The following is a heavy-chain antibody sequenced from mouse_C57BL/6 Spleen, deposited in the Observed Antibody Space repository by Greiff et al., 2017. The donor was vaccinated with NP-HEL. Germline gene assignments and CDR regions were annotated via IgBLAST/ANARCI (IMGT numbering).Heavy chain of an antibody. D-gene: IGHD2-4*01. CDR1: GYAFSSYW. V-gene: IGHV1-80*01. CDR3: ARKRKGLGGAMDY. CDR2: IYPGDGDT. Sequence: QVQLKQSGAELVKPGASVKISCKASGYAFSSYWMNWVKQRPGKGLEWIGQIYPGDGDTNYNGKFKGKATLTADKSSSTAYMQLSSLTSEDSAVYFCARKRKGLGGAMDYWGQGTSVTVSS. J-gene: IGHJ4*01.